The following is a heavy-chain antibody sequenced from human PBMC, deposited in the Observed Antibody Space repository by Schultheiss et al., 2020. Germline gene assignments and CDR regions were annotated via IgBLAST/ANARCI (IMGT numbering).Heavy chain of an antibody. D-gene: IGHD3-9*01. Sequence: TLSLTCTVSGGSISSSSYYWSWIRQPPGKGLEWIGYIYYSGSTNYNPSLKSRVTISVDTSKNQFSLKLSSVTAADTAVYYCARQPYDILTGYPFDYWGQGTLVTVSS. CDR2: IYYSGST. J-gene: IGHJ4*02. CDR3: ARQPYDILTGYPFDY. CDR1: GGSISSSSYY. V-gene: IGHV4-61*05.